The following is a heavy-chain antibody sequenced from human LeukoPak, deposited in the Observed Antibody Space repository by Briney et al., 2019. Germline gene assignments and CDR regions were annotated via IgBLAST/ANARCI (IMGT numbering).Heavy chain of an antibody. D-gene: IGHD1-26*01. Sequence: SETLSLTCSVSDGSINSYYWNWIRRPPGKGLEWIGYIYYNGNTDYSPSLKSRVTMSVDTSKNLFSLKVSSVTAADTAVYYCARGRSNYYGMDVWGQGTTVTVSS. CDR3: ARGRSNYYGMDV. J-gene: IGHJ6*02. CDR1: DGSINSYY. CDR2: IYYNGNT. V-gene: IGHV4-59*01.